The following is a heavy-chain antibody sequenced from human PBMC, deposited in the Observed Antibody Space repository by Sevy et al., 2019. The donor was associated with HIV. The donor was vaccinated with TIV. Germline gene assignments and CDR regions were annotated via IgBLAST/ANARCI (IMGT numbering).Heavy chain of an antibody. J-gene: IGHJ4*02. Sequence: ASVKVSCKSSGYTFTAYYIHWVRQAPGQGLEWMGWINPNSGGINFTQKFQGRVTMTRDTSISSAYMELTRLVSDDTAVYYCASLSLGIFGLSDYWGQGTLVTVSS. CDR2: INPNSGGI. D-gene: IGHD7-27*01. V-gene: IGHV1-2*02. CDR1: GYTFTAYY. CDR3: ASLSLGIFGLSDY.